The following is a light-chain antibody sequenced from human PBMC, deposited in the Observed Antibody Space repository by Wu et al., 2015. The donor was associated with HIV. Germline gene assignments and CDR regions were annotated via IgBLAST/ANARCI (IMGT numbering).Light chain of an antibody. CDR1: QSISAY. Sequence: DIQMTQSPSTLSASLGDRLTITCRASQSISAYLAWYQQKPGKAPKLLIYRASSLQGGVPSRFSGSGSGTEFTLTISSLQTDDFATYYCQQYKTNSRTFGQGTKVEI. CDR2: RAS. J-gene: IGKJ1*01. CDR3: QQYKTNSRT. V-gene: IGKV1-5*03.